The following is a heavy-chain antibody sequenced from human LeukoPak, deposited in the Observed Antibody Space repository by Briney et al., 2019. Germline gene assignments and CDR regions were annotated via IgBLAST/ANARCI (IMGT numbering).Heavy chain of an antibody. CDR1: RFTFSSYW. CDR2: IKQDGSEK. J-gene: IGHJ4*02. Sequence: GGSLRLSCAASRFTFSSYWMSWVRQAPGKGLEWVANIKQDGSEKYYVDSVKGRFTISRDNAKNSLYLQMNSLRAEDTAVYYCARGPYSSSSTFDYWGQGTLVTVSS. D-gene: IGHD6-6*01. V-gene: IGHV3-7*01. CDR3: ARGPYSSSSTFDY.